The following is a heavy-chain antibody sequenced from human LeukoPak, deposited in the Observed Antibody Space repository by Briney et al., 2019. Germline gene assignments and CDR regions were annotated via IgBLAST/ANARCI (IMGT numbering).Heavy chain of an antibody. Sequence: SETLSLTCAVYGGSFSGYYWSWIRQPPGKGLEWIGEINHSGSTNYNPSLKSRVTTSVDTSKNQFSLKLSSVTAADTAVYYCARVKAVAGTRSYYFDYWGQGTLVTVSS. CDR3: ARVKAVAGTRSYYFDY. J-gene: IGHJ4*02. D-gene: IGHD6-19*01. CDR1: GGSFSGYY. V-gene: IGHV4-34*01. CDR2: INHSGST.